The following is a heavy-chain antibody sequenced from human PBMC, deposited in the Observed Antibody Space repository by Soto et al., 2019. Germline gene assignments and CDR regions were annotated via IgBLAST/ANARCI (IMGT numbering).Heavy chain of an antibody. D-gene: IGHD3-22*01. Sequence: ASVKVSCTASVGTLSSYAMSWVRQATGQGLEWMGGIIPIFGTANYAQKFQGRVTITADESTSTAYMELSSLRSEDTAVYYCNTYYYDSSGYSPDAFDIWGQGTMVTVSS. V-gene: IGHV1-69*13. CDR1: VGTLSSYA. CDR3: NTYYYDSSGYSPDAFDI. J-gene: IGHJ3*02. CDR2: IIPIFGTA.